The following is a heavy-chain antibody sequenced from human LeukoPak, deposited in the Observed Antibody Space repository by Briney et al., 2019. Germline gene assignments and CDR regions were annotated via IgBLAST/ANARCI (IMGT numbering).Heavy chain of an antibody. Sequence: PGGSLRLSCAASGFTFSSYSMNWVRQAPGKGLEWVSYISSSGSTIYYADSVKGRFTISRDNAKNSLYLQMNSLRAEDTAVYYCARGASNWNFDYYGMDVWGQGTTVTVSS. D-gene: IGHD1-1*01. V-gene: IGHV3-48*04. CDR1: GFTFSSYS. J-gene: IGHJ6*02. CDR2: ISSSGSTI. CDR3: ARGASNWNFDYYGMDV.